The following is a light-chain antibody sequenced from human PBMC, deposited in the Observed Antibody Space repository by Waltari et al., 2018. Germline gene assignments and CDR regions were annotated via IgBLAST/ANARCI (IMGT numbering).Light chain of an antibody. V-gene: IGLV1-40*01. J-gene: IGLJ3*02. CDR2: GSR. CDR1: SSNIGAGFH. CDR3: QSYDSSLSGWV. Sequence: QSVLTQPPSVSGAPGQRVTISCTGSSSNIGAGFHVHWYPQVPGTAPKLFISGSRGRPAGGPDRAAASKSGTSASLAITGLQAEDEDDYYCQSYDSSLSGWVFGGGTKLTVL.